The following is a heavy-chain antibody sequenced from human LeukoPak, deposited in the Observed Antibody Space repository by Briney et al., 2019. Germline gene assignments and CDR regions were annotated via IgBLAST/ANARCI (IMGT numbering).Heavy chain of an antibody. CDR2: MYKESNLYAT. V-gene: IGHV3-73*01. CDR3: TRDSGTYNWFDP. Sequence: GGSLRLSCVASGFTFSDSAIHWVRQSSGKGLEWIGHMYKESNLYATALAASVKGRFTVSRDDSKNTAYLHMNSLKTEDTALYYCTRDSGTYNWFDPWGQGTLVTVSS. D-gene: IGHD1-26*01. CDR1: GFTFSDSA. J-gene: IGHJ5*02.